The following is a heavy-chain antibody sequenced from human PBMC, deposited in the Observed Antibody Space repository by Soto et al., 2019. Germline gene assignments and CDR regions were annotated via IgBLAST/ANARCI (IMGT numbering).Heavy chain of an antibody. V-gene: IGHV3-30*18. D-gene: IGHD1-1*01. J-gene: IGHJ6*02. CDR1: GFTFSSYG. CDR3: GKDWYQLPYYYYYGMDV. Sequence: QVQLVESGGGVVQPGRSLRLSCAASGFTFSSYGMHWVRQAPGKGLEWVAVISYDGINKYYADSVKGRFTISRDNSKNTLYLQMSSLRAEDTAVYYCGKDWYQLPYYYYYGMDVWGQGTTVTVSS. CDR2: ISYDGINK.